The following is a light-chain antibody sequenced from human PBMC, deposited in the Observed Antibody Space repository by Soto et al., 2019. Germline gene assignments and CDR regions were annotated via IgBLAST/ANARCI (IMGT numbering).Light chain of an antibody. CDR2: GAS. CDR1: QSVSNN. Sequence: EIVMTQSPATLSVSPGERATLSCRASQSVSNNLAWYQQKPGQAPRLLIYGASTRATGIPARFSGSGSVTEFSLTISSLQSEDFAFYYCHQYNDWWTFGQGTKVDIK. J-gene: IGKJ1*01. V-gene: IGKV3-15*01. CDR3: HQYNDWWT.